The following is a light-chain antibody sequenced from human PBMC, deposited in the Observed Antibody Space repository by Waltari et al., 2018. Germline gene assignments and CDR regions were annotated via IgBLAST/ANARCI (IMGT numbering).Light chain of an antibody. CDR1: QSVSSSY. Sequence: EIVLTQSPGTLSLSPGERATLSCRASQSVSSSYLAWYQQKPGQAPRLLIYGASSRATVIPDRCSGSGSGTDFTLTISRLEPEDFAVYYCQQYGSSPPKTFGQGTKVEIK. V-gene: IGKV3-20*01. CDR3: QQYGSSPPKT. CDR2: GAS. J-gene: IGKJ1*01.